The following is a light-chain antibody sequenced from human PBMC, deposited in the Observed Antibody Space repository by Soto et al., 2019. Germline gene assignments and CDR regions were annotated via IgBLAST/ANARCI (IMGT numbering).Light chain of an antibody. V-gene: IGKV3-20*01. Sequence: IVLTQSPGTLSFSPGERATLSCRASQTVSSNFLAWYQEKPGQGPRLLIYGASTTATGIPDRFSGSGSGTDFTLTISRLDPEDFAVYYCRQYGRSPLTFGGGTKVDIK. CDR3: RQYGRSPLT. CDR1: QTVSSNF. J-gene: IGKJ4*01. CDR2: GAS.